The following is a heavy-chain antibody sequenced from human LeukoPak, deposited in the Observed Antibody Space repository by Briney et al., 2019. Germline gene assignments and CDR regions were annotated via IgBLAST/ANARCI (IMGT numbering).Heavy chain of an antibody. J-gene: IGHJ4*02. CDR3: ATNTAMVTNRFDY. Sequence: GGSLRLSCAASGFTFSSYAMSWVRQAPGNGLEWVSAISGSGGSTYYADSVKGRFTISGDNSKNTLYLQMNSLRAEDTAVYYCATNTAMVTNRFDYWGQGTLVTVSS. D-gene: IGHD5-18*01. CDR2: ISGSGGST. V-gene: IGHV3-23*01. CDR1: GFTFSSYA.